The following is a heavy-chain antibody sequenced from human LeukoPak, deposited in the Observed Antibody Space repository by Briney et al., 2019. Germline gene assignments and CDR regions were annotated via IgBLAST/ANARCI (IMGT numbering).Heavy chain of an antibody. Sequence: PSETLSLTCTVSDGSISSNTYYWGWIRRPPGKGLEWIGNIHYSGSTYYNPSLKSRVTISVDTSKNQFSLNLSSLTAADTAVYYCATSDTVSTYNWFDPWGQGTLVTASS. CDR1: DGSISSNTYY. J-gene: IGHJ5*02. D-gene: IGHD5/OR15-5a*01. V-gene: IGHV4-39*01. CDR2: IHYSGST. CDR3: ATSDTVSTYNWFDP.